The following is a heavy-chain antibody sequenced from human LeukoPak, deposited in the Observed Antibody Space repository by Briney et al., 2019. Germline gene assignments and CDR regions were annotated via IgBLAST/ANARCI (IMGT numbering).Heavy chain of an antibody. Sequence: ASVKVSCKASGYTFTSYGISWVRQAPGQGLEWMGWISAYNGNTNYAQKLQGRVTMTTDTSTSTAYMELRSLRSDDTAVYYCARGDTTLVRGVTAVDYWGQGTLVTVSS. CDR2: ISAYNGNT. CDR3: ARGDTTLVRGVTAVDY. CDR1: GYTFTSYG. V-gene: IGHV1-18*01. D-gene: IGHD3-10*01. J-gene: IGHJ4*02.